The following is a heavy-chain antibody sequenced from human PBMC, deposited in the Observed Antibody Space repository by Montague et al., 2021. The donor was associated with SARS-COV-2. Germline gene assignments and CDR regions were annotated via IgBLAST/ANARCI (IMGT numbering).Heavy chain of an antibody. CDR2: IYHSGST. D-gene: IGHD3-9*01. Sequence: SETLSLTCTVSGYSISSGYYWGWIRPPPGKGLEWIGSIYHSGSTYYNPFLKSRATISVDTSKNQFSLKLSSVTAAGTAVYYCARRRYDSLTGYSIPNWFDPWGQGTLVTVSS. J-gene: IGHJ5*02. CDR3: ARRRYDSLTGYSIPNWFDP. V-gene: IGHV4-38-2*02. CDR1: GYSISSGYY.